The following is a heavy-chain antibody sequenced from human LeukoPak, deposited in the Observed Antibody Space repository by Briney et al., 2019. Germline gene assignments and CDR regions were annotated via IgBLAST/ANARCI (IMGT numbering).Heavy chain of an antibody. V-gene: IGHV1-2*04. CDR2: PNSGGT. D-gene: IGHD2-2*01. J-gene: IGHJ4*02. CDR3: ARGTRSVVVVPAASLDY. Sequence: PNSGGTNYAQKFQGWVTMTRDTSISTAYMELSRLRSDDTAVYYCARGTRSVVVVPAASLDYWGQGTLVTVSS.